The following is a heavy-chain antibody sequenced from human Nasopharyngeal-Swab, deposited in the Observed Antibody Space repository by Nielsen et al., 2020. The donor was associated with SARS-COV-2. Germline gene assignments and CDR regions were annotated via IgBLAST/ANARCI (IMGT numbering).Heavy chain of an antibody. D-gene: IGHD1-26*01. CDR1: GYTFTSYD. V-gene: IGHV1-2*06. J-gene: IGHJ4*02. CDR2: INPNSGGT. Sequence: ASVKVSCKASGYTFTSYDINWVRQAAGQGLEWMGRINPNSGGTNYAQKFQGRVTMTRDTSISTAYMELSRLRSDDTAVYYCARGGVGPVGGALDYWGQGTLVTVSS. CDR3: ARGGVGPVGGALDY.